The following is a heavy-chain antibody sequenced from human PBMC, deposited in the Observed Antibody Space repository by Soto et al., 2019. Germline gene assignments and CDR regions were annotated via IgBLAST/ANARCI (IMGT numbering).Heavy chain of an antibody. CDR3: ARNGIAARPHYYYYYGMDV. Sequence: GESLKISCKGSGYSFTSYWIGWVRQMPRKGLEWMGIIYPGDSDTRYSPSFQGQVTISADKSISTAYLQWSSLKASDTAMYYCARNGIAARPHYYYYYGMDVWGQGTTVTVSS. CDR1: GYSFTSYW. CDR2: IYPGDSDT. D-gene: IGHD6-6*01. V-gene: IGHV5-51*01. J-gene: IGHJ6*02.